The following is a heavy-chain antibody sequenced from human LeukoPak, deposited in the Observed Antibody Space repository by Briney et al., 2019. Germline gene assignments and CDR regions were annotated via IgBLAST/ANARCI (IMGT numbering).Heavy chain of an antibody. Sequence: GGSLRLSSAASGFTFSNYAMSWVRQAPGKGLEWVSAVNDRGTYYADSVKGRFTISRDNSKNTLYLEMNSLRAEDTALYYCAKDEYSGYGSFDYWGQGILVTVSS. V-gene: IGHV3-23*01. D-gene: IGHD5-12*01. J-gene: IGHJ4*02. CDR2: VNDRGT. CDR1: GFTFSNYA. CDR3: AKDEYSGYGSFDY.